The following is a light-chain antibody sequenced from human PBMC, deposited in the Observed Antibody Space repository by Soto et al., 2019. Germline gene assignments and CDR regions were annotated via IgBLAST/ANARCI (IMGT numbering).Light chain of an antibody. Sequence: EIVLTQSPGTLSLSPGERATLTCRASQSVTSSYLAWYQQKLGQAPRLLIYGASSRATGIPDRLSGSGSGTDFTLTISRLETEDFAVYYCHQYGSAPWTFGQGTKVEIK. J-gene: IGKJ1*01. CDR1: QSVTSSY. CDR3: HQYGSAPWT. CDR2: GAS. V-gene: IGKV3-20*01.